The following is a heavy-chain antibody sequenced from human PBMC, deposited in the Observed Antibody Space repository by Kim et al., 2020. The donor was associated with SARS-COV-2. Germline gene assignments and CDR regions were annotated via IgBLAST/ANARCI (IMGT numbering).Heavy chain of an antibody. CDR1: GFTFNSYS. CDR2: ITSSSDI. CDR3: ARDPTSRVPNGFDI. Sequence: GGSLRLSCAASGFTFNSYSMNWVRQAPGKGLEWVAFITSSSDIYYADSVKGRFTVSRDNAKNSLHLQMNSLRAEDTAVYYCARDPTSRVPNGFDIWGQGT. V-gene: IGHV3-21*06. D-gene: IGHD2-2*01. J-gene: IGHJ3*02.